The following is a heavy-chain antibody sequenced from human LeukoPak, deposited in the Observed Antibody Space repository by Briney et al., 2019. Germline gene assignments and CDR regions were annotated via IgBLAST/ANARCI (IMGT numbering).Heavy chain of an antibody. D-gene: IGHD1-26*01. CDR1: GFTFSSYA. V-gene: IGHV3-23*01. Sequence: PGRSLRLSCAASGFTFSSYAMSWVRQAPGKGLEWVSAVSGSGGSTYYADSVKGRFTISRDNSKNTLYLQMNSLRAEDTAVYYCAKDGSGTVSNFDYWGQGTLVTVSS. J-gene: IGHJ4*02. CDR3: AKDGSGTVSNFDY. CDR2: VSGSGGST.